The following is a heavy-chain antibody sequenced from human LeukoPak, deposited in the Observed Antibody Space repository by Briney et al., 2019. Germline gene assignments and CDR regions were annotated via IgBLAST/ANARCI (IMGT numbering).Heavy chain of an antibody. J-gene: IGHJ4*02. CDR2: IASKTDGGTT. Sequence: GGSLRLSCAASGFTFSNAWMNWVRQAPGKGLEWVGRIASKTDGGTTDYAAPVKGRFTISRDDSKNTLFLQMNSLKTEDTAVYYCTTGIRGDCGQGTLVTVSP. CDR1: GFTFSNAW. V-gene: IGHV3-15*04. CDR3: TTGIRGD.